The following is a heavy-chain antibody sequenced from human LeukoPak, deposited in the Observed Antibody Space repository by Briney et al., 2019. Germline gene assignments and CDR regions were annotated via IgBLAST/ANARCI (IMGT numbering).Heavy chain of an antibody. CDR2: INHSGST. D-gene: IGHD4-17*01. V-gene: IGHV4-34*01. CDR3: ARSGLAVTTPFDY. CDR1: GGSFSGYY. J-gene: IGHJ4*01. Sequence: SETLSLTCAVYGGSFSGYYWSWIRQPPGKGLEWIGEINHSGSTYYNPSLKSRVTISVDRSKNQFSLKLSSVTAADTAVYYCARSGLAVTTPFDYWGHGTLVTVSS.